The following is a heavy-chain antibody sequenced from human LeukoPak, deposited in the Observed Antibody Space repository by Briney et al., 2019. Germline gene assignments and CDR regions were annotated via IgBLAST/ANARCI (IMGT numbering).Heavy chain of an antibody. D-gene: IGHD2-2*01. Sequence: SETLSLTCTVSGGSISSYYWSWIRQPPGKGLEWIGRVYTSGSTNYNPSFKSRVTLSVDTSKNQFSLSLRSVTAADTAVYYCARDRGSTSPEAFDIWGQGTMVTVSS. V-gene: IGHV4-4*07. J-gene: IGHJ3*02. CDR3: ARDRGSTSPEAFDI. CDR2: VYTSGST. CDR1: GGSISSYY.